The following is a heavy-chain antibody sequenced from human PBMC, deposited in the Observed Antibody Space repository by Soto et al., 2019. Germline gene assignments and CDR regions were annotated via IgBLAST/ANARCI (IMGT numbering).Heavy chain of an antibody. CDR3: ARSQGSSTSLEIYYYYYYGMDV. CDR2: IIPISGTA. J-gene: IGHJ6*02. V-gene: IGHV1-69*13. Sequence: LVKVSCKASGGTFSSYAISWVRQAPGQGVEWMGGIIPISGTANYAQKFQGRVTITADESTSTAYMELSSLRSEDTAVYYCARSQGSSTSLEIYYYYYYGMDVWGQGTTVTVSS. D-gene: IGHD2-2*01. CDR1: GGTFSSYA.